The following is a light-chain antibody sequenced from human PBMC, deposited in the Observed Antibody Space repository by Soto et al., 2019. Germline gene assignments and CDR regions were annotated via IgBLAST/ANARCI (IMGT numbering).Light chain of an antibody. V-gene: IGKV3-20*01. CDR3: QQYDGSPRT. Sequence: EIVMTQSPGTLSVSPGERDTLSCRASQSVSSNLAWYQQKPGQAPRLLIYNAYNRASGIPDRFSGSGSGTDFTLTISRLEPEDFVVYHCQQYDGSPRTVGQGTKVDIK. J-gene: IGKJ1*01. CDR1: QSVSSN. CDR2: NAY.